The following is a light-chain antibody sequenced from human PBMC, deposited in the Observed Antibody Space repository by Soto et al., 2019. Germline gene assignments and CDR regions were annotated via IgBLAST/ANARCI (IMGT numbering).Light chain of an antibody. J-gene: IGKJ1*01. Sequence: IVMTQSPGTLSVSPGERATLSCRASQSVSSDLVWYQQKPGQAPRLLIYDASTRATGIPARFSGSGSGTEFTLTISTLQAEDFAVYYCHQYNNWPRAFGQGTKVEIK. CDR2: DAS. V-gene: IGKV3-15*01. CDR1: QSVSSD. CDR3: HQYNNWPRA.